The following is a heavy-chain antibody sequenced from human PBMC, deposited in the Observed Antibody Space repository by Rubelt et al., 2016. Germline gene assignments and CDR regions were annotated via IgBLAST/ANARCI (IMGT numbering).Heavy chain of an antibody. CDR3: ARHRHNCSSTSCGLNWFDP. CDR2: INHSGST. Sequence: QVQLQQWGAGLLKPSETLSLTCAVYGGSFSGYYWSWIRQPPGKGLEWIGEINHSGSTNYNPSLKSRVTITIDTAKNRFSRKLRSVTDADPDVYYCARHRHNCSSTSCGLNWFDPWGQGTLVTVSS. CDR1: GGSFSGYY. D-gene: IGHD2-2*01. J-gene: IGHJ5*02. V-gene: IGHV4-34*01.